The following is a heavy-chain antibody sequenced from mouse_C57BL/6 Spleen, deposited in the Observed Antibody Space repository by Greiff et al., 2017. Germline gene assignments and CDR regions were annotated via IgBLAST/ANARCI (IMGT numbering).Heavy chain of an antibody. J-gene: IGHJ4*01. Sequence: EVTLVESDGGLVQPGSSLKLSCTASGFTFSDYYMAWVRQVPEKGLEWVANINYDGSSPYYQDSLKSRFIISRNNAKKTLYQQMSSMKSEDTATYYCARVCYAMDYWGQGTSVTVSS. CDR1: GFTFSDYY. CDR3: ARVCYAMDY. CDR2: INYDGSSP. V-gene: IGHV5-16*01.